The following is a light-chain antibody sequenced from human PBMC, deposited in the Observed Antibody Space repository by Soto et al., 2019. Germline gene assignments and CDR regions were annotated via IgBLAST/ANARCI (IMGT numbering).Light chain of an antibody. Sequence: EIVMTQSPATLSVSPGERATLSCRASQNILSNLAWYQQKPGQAPRLLIYDASNRATGIPARFSGSGSGTDFTLTISSLEPEDFAVYYCQQRSNWHTFGQGTRLEIK. CDR1: QNILSN. V-gene: IGKV3D-11*02. J-gene: IGKJ5*01. CDR3: QQRSNWHT. CDR2: DAS.